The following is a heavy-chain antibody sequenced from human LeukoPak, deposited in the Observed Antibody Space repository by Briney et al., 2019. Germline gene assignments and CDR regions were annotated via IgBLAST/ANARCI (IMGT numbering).Heavy chain of an antibody. CDR2: LSGSGGST. V-gene: IGHV3-23*01. D-gene: IGHD1-26*01. CDR3: AKGGVGAAADFDL. J-gene: IGHJ2*01. Sequence: PGGSLRLSCAASGFTVSSNYMSWVRQAPGKGLRWLSGLSGSGGSTYYADFVKGRFTISRDNSKNTLYLQMNSLRAEDTAVYYCAKGGVGAAADFDLWGRGTLVTVSS. CDR1: GFTVSSNY.